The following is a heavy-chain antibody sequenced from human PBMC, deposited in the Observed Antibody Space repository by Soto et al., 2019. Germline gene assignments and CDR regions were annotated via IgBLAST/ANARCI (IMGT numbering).Heavy chain of an antibody. CDR3: ARHPHGMDV. CDR1: GSTFTTYW. V-gene: IGHV5-51*01. J-gene: IGHJ6*02. Sequence: GESLKISCKGSGSTFTTYWIAWVRQMPGKGLEWMGIIYPGDSDTRYNPSFQGQVIMSANNSISTVYLQWRSLKASDTAIYYCARHPHGMDVWGQGTTVTVSS. CDR2: IYPGDSDT.